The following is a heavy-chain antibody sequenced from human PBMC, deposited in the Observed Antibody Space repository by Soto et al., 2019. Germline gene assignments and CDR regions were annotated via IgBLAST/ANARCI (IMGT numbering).Heavy chain of an antibody. V-gene: IGHV3-21*04. CDR2: ISSSSRYI. CDR3: AKDRRYCSSTSCSYNWFDP. J-gene: IGHJ5*02. CDR1: GFNFSSYT. Sequence: PGGSLRLSCAASGFNFSSYTMNWVRQAPGKGLEWVSSISSSSRYIYYADSVKGRFTISRDDAKNSLYLQMNSLRAEDTAVYYCAKDRRYCSSTSCSYNWFDPWGQGTLVTVSS. D-gene: IGHD2-2*01.